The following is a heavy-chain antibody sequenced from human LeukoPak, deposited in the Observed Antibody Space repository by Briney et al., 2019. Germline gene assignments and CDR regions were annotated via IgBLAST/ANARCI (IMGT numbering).Heavy chain of an antibody. V-gene: IGHV3-21*06. CDR2: ISSSTYYI. J-gene: IGHJ4*02. CDR3: ARDPSMAGFFDS. CDR1: GFTFSTYG. Sequence: GGSLRLSCAASGFTFSTYGISWVRQAPGKGLEWVSSISSSTYYIYYADSVKGRFTISRDNAMNSLYLHMNSLRADDSAVYYCARDPSMAGFFDSWGQGTLVTVSS. D-gene: IGHD5-24*01.